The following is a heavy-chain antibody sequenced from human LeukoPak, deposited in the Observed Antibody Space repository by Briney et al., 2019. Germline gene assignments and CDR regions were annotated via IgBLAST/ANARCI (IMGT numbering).Heavy chain of an antibody. CDR2: IREDGGHT. D-gene: IGHD7-27*01. Sequence: GGSLRLSCVTSGFTFTNHWMSWVRQAPGKGLEWVANIREDGGHTNYVDSVKGRFTISRDNAKNSLFLQMDGLRVDDTAVYFCARDRVELGWGAFEIWGQGTMVTVSS. V-gene: IGHV3-7*01. CDR3: ARDRVELGWGAFEI. J-gene: IGHJ3*02. CDR1: GFTFTNHW.